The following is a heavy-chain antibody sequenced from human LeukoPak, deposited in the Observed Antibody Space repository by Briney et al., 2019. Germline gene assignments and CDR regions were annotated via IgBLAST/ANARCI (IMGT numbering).Heavy chain of an antibody. Sequence: ASVEVSCKASGYTFTSYGISWVRQAPGQGLEWIGWISAYNGNTNYAQKLQGRVTMTTDTSTSTAYMELRSLRSDDTAVYYCAREGIAAAGDYYYYGMDVWGQGTTATVSS. J-gene: IGHJ6*02. D-gene: IGHD6-13*01. CDR1: GYTFTSYG. V-gene: IGHV1-18*01. CDR3: AREGIAAAGDYYYYGMDV. CDR2: ISAYNGNT.